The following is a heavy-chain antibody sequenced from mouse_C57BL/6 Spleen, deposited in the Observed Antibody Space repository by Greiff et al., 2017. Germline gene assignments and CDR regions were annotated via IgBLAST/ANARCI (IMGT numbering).Heavy chain of an antibody. CDR1: GYTFTDYY. D-gene: IGHD1-1*01. Sequence: QVQLKQSGAELVRPGASVKLSCKASGYTFTDYYINWVKQRPGQGLEWIARIYPGSGNTYYNEKFKGKATLTAEKSSSTAYMQLSSLTSEDSAVYFCARDGSSLRYFDYWGQGTTLTVSS. CDR3: ARDGSSLRYFDY. J-gene: IGHJ2*01. V-gene: IGHV1-76*01. CDR2: IYPGSGNT.